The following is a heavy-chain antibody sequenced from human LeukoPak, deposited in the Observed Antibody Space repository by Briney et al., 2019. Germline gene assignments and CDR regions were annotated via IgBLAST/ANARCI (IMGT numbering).Heavy chain of an antibody. V-gene: IGHV3-30*02. J-gene: IGHJ4*02. CDR1: GFTFSSCG. D-gene: IGHD2-21*02. CDR3: AKDHRAYCGGDCVDFDY. Sequence: GGSLRLSCAASGFTFSSCGMHWVRQAPGKGLEWVAFIRYDGSNKYYADSVKGRFTISRDNSKNTLYLQMNSLRAEDTAVYYCAKDHRAYCGGDCVDFDYWGQGTLVTVSS. CDR2: IRYDGSNK.